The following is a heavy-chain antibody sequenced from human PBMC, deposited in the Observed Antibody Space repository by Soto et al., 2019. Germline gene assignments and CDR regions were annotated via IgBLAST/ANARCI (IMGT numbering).Heavy chain of an antibody. CDR2: TYYRSKWYN. J-gene: IGHJ6*02. V-gene: IGHV6-1*01. Sequence: SQTLSLTCAIFGDSVSSSSAAWNWIRQSPSRGLEWLGRTYYRSKWYNDYAVSVKSRININPGTSKNQFSLQLNSVTPEDTAVYYCARVSAEYPAEYFHAMDVWGQGTTVTVSS. CDR3: ARVSAEYPAEYFHAMDV. CDR1: GDSVSSSSAA. D-gene: IGHD3-16*02.